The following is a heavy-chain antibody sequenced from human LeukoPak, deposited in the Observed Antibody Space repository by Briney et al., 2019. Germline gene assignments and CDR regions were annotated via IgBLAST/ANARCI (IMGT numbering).Heavy chain of an antibody. J-gene: IGHJ5*02. CDR3: AREVAAAGIGGNWFDP. Sequence: PGGSLRLSCAASGFTFSSYSMNWVRQAPGKGLEWVSSISSSSSYIYYADSVKGRFTISRDNAKNSLYLQMNSLRAEDTAVYYCAREVAAAGIGGNWFDPWGQGTLVTVSS. CDR2: ISSSSSYI. V-gene: IGHV3-21*01. CDR1: GFTFSSYS. D-gene: IGHD6-13*01.